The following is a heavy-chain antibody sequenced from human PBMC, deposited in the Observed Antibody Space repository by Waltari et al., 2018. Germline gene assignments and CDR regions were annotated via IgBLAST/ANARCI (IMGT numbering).Heavy chain of an antibody. Sequence: QVQLQQRGAGPLQPSETLSLTCAVYGGSFSCYYWSRIPRPPGKGLEWIGEINHSGSTNYNPSLKRRVTISVDTSKNQFSLKLSSVTAADTAVYYCARGAEPWGRPQGGWFDPWGQGTLVTVSS. CDR3: ARGAEPWGRPQGGWFDP. CDR2: INHSGST. D-gene: IGHD3-16*01. V-gene: IGHV4-34*01. CDR1: GGSFSCYY. J-gene: IGHJ5*02.